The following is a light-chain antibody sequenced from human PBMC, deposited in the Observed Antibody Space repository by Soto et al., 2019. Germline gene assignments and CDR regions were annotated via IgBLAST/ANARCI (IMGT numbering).Light chain of an antibody. V-gene: IGKV3-15*01. CDR3: QQYTNWPPNT. Sequence: EILITQSPYTVSFSPFESSTLSCRASQRVYSNLAWYQQSPGQAPRLLIYGASTRATGVPARFSGRGSGTEFTLTISSLQSEDFAVYYCQQYTNWPPNTFGQGTRLENK. CDR1: QRVYSN. J-gene: IGKJ5*01. CDR2: GAS.